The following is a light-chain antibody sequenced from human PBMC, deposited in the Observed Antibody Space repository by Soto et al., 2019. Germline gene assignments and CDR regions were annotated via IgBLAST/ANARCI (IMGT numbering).Light chain of an antibody. CDR2: GAS. J-gene: IGKJ1*01. Sequence: EIVLTQSPGTLSLSPGERATLSCRASQSVSSSFLAWYQQKPGQAPRLLIYGASTRATGIPDRFSGSGSGTDFTLTIRRLEPEDCAVYYCQQYDSSPWTFGQGTKLEIK. V-gene: IGKV3-20*01. CDR3: QQYDSSPWT. CDR1: QSVSSSF.